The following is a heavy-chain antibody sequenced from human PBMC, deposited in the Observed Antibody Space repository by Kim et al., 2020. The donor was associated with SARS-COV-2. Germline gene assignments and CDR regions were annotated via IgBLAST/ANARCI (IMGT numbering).Heavy chain of an antibody. CDR1: GFTFSSYA. Sequence: GGSLRLSCAASGFTFSSYAMRWVRQAPGKGLEWVSAISGSGGSTYYADSVKGRFTISRDNSKNTLYLQMNSLRAEDTAVYYCASPPWVSCAFDIWGQGTMVTVSS. D-gene: IGHD7-27*01. J-gene: IGHJ3*02. CDR3: ASPPWVSCAFDI. V-gene: IGHV3-23*01. CDR2: ISGSGGST.